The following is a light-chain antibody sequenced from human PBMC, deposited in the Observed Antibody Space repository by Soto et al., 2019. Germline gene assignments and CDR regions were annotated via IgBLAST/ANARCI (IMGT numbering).Light chain of an antibody. Sequence: QSVLTQPASVSGSPGQSITISCTGTSSDVGGYNYVSWYQQHPGKAPKLMIYDVSNRPSGVSNRFSGSKSGNTASLTISGLQAEDEADYYCSSYTSRSTHVFGPGTKVTVL. CDR1: SSDVGGYNY. V-gene: IGLV2-14*01. J-gene: IGLJ1*01. CDR3: SSYTSRSTHV. CDR2: DVS.